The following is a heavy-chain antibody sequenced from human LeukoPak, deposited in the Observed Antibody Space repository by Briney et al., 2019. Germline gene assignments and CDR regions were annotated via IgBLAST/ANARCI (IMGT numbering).Heavy chain of an antibody. J-gene: IGHJ4*02. V-gene: IGHV1-69*04. Sequence: VKVSCKASGGTFSSYAISWVRHAPGQGLEWMGRIMPILGIANYAQKFQGRVTITADKSTSTAYMELSSLRSEDTAVYYCARVGKDYCSCGSCPIDYWGQGTLVTVSS. CDR1: GGTFSSYA. CDR3: ARVGKDYCSCGSCPIDY. CDR2: IMPILGIA. D-gene: IGHD2-15*01.